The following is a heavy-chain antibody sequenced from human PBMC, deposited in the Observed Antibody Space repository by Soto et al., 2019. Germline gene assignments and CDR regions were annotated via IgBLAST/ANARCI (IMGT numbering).Heavy chain of an antibody. CDR1: GFIFSDFS. D-gene: IGHD2-2*01. J-gene: IGHJ6*02. CDR2: IGSSGGYI. V-gene: IGHV3-21*01. CDR3: AREKKHQSLGGRFGMDV. Sequence: EGSLILSCAVSGFIFSDFSMNWVRQAPGKGLEWVASIGSSGGYIFYADSVKGRFTISRDNAKKSLDLQINSLRAEDTAVYYCAREKKHQSLGGRFGMDVWGQGTTVTVSS.